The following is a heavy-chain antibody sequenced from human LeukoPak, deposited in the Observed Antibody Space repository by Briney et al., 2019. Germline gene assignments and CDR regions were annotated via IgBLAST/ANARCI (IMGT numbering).Heavy chain of an antibody. V-gene: IGHV1-18*01. CDR3: ARDGRTHSSGYLQYYYYYGMDV. Sequence: ASVKVSCKASGYTFTSYGISWVRRAPGQGLEWMGWISAYNGNTNYAQKLQGRVTMTTDTSTSTAYMELRSLRSDDTAVYYCARDGRTHSSGYLQYYYYYGMDVWGQGTTVTVSS. CDR2: ISAYNGNT. D-gene: IGHD3-22*01. CDR1: GYTFTSYG. J-gene: IGHJ6*02.